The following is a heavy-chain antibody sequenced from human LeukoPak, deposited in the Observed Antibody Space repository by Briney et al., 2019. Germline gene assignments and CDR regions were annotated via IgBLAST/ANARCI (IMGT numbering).Heavy chain of an antibody. V-gene: IGHV3-15*01. CDR3: TTGHPEYSSVWFNSYSDL. Sequence: PGGSLRLSCAASGFTFSNAWMSWVRQAPGKGLEWVGRIKSKTDGGTTDYAAPVKGRFTISRDDSKNTLYLQMNSLKAEDTAVYYCTTGHPEYSSVWFNSYSDLWGRGTLVTVSS. J-gene: IGHJ2*01. D-gene: IGHD6-19*01. CDR1: GFTFSNAW. CDR2: IKSKTDGGTT.